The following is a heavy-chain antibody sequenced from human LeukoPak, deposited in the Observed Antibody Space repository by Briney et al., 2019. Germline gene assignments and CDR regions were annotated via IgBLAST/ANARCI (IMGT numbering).Heavy chain of an antibody. D-gene: IGHD3-22*01. Sequence: GGSLRLSCAASGFTFSNYWMSWVRQAPGKGLEWVANTKEDGSEKNYVDSVKGRTTISRDNAKNSLYLQMNSLRAEDTAVCYCVRDRGYSTFDYWGQGTLVTVSS. J-gene: IGHJ4*02. CDR3: VRDRGYSTFDY. CDR1: GFTFSNYW. CDR2: TKEDGSEK. V-gene: IGHV3-7*01.